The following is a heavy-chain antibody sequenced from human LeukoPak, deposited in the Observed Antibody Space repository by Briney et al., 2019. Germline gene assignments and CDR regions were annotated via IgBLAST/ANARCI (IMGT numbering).Heavy chain of an antibody. CDR1: GFTLCDYY. D-gene: IGHD4/OR15-4a*01. Sequence: GGSLRLSCAASGFTLCDYYMSRSRQAPGEGLGWVSYISSSSSYTNYADSVKGRFTISRDKAQNTLYLQMNRLRAEDTTVYYCAREANLDWYFDRWGRGSLVTVSS. CDR2: ISSSSSYT. J-gene: IGHJ2*01. V-gene: IGHV3-11*06. CDR3: AREANLDWYFDR.